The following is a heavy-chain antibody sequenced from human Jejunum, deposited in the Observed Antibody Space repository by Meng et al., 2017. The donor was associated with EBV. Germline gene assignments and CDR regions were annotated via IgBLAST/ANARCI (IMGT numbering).Heavy chain of an antibody. D-gene: IGHD5-12*01. CDR2: LNPSNGAT. Sequence: QVQLVQSGAEVQKPGASVKLSCKTSGYTFTDNHVHWVRQAPGQGLEWMGILNPSNGATSYAQRIRDRVTMTRDTSTTTAYMELSSLRSEDTALYYCVGEIVAPYSCDQWGQGTLVTVSS. J-gene: IGHJ4*02. V-gene: IGHV1-46*01. CDR1: GYTFTDNH. CDR3: VGEIVAPYSCDQ.